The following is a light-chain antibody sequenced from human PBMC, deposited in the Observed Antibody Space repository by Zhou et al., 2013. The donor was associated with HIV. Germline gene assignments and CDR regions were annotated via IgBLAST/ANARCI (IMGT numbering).Light chain of an antibody. V-gene: IGKV1-NL1*01. CDR1: EDISHS. CDR2: AAS. CDR3: QQYYSMPVT. J-gene: IGKJ5*01. Sequence: DIQMTHSPSSLSASVGDRVIISCRASEDISHSLAWYQQKPGKAPKLLVNAASRLQSGVPSRFSGSGSGTDYTLTISSLQPEDFATYYCQQYYSMPVTFGQGTRLEIK.